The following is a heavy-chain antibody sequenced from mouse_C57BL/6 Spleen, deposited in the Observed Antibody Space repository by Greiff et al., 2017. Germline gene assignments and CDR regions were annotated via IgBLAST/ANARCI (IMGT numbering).Heavy chain of an antibody. J-gene: IGHJ2*01. CDR2: ISSGGSYT. V-gene: IGHV5-6*02. Sequence: EVKLVESGGDLVKPGGSLKLSCAASGFTFSSYGMSWVRQTPDKRLEWVATISSGGSYTYYPDSVKGRCTISRDNAKNTLYLQMSSLKSEDTAMYYCARHDDGYFLFDYWGQGTTLTVSS. CDR1: GFTFSSYG. D-gene: IGHD2-3*01. CDR3: ARHDDGYFLFDY.